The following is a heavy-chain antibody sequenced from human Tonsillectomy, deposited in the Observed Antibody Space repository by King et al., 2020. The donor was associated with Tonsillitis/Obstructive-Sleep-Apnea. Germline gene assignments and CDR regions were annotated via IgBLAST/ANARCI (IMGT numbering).Heavy chain of an antibody. Sequence: VQLQQWGAGLLKPSETLSLTCAVYGGSFSGYYWSWIRQPPGKGLEWIGEINHSGSTNYNPSLKSRGTISVDTSKNQFSLKLSSVTAADTAVYYCASDKVVVVSVAIPSSFAYLGQGTLVPVSS. J-gene: IGHJ4*02. CDR1: GGSFSGYY. V-gene: IGHV4-34*01. CDR2: INHSGST. D-gene: IGHD2-2*01. CDR3: ASDKVVVVSVAIPSSFAY.